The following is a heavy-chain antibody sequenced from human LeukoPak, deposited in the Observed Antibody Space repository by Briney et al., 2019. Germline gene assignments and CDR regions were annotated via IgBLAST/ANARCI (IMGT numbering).Heavy chain of an antibody. Sequence: GGSLRLSCAASGFTFRSYWMSWVRQAPGKGLEWVANIKQDGSEKYYVDSVKGRFTISRDNAKNSLYLQMNSLRAEDTAVYYCVRNWFDPWGQGTLVTVSS. CDR1: GFTFRSYW. J-gene: IGHJ5*02. CDR3: VRNWFDP. CDR2: IKQDGSEK. V-gene: IGHV3-7*01.